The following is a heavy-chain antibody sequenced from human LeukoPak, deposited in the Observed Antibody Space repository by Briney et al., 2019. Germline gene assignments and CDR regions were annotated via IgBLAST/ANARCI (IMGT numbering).Heavy chain of an antibody. CDR2: IYYSGST. CDR3: ARGYDSSGYYPRPMGY. V-gene: IGHV4-31*03. CDR1: GGSISSGGYY. D-gene: IGHD3-22*01. J-gene: IGHJ4*02. Sequence: SETLSLTCTVSGGSISSGGYYWSWIRQHPGKGLEWIGYIYYSGSTYYNPSLKSRVTISVDTSKNQFSLKLSSVTAADTAVYSCARGYDSSGYYPRPMGYWGQGTLVTVSS.